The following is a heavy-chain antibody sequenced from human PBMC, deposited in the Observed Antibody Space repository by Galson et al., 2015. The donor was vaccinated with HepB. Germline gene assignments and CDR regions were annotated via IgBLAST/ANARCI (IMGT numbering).Heavy chain of an antibody. CDR1: GGSLSSDY. CDR3: ARRYCSGGNCFFDY. CDR2: VSYTGSN. J-gene: IGHJ4*02. D-gene: IGHD2-15*01. Sequence: LSLTCTVSGGSLSSDYWNWIRQPPGKGLEWIGYVSYTGSNNYNPSLKSRVTISLGTSRNYFSLNLSSVTAADTAVYYCARRYCSGGNCFFDYWGQGTLVTVSS. V-gene: IGHV4-59*08.